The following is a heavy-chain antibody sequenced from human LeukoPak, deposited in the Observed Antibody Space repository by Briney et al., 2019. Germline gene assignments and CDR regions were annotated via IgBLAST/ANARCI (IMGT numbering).Heavy chain of an antibody. CDR2: IYYSGST. CDR3: ARGVGASGWFDP. D-gene: IGHD1-26*01. CDR1: GGSISSSSYY. V-gene: IGHV4-39*07. Sequence: PSETLSLTCTVSGGSISSSSYYWGWIRQPPGKGLEWIGSIYYSGSTYYNPSLKSRVTISVDTSKNQFSLKLSSVTAADTAVYYCARGVGASGWFDPWGQGTLVTVSS. J-gene: IGHJ5*02.